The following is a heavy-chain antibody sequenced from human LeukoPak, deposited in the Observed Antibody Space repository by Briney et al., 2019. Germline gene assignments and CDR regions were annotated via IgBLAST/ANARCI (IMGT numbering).Heavy chain of an antibody. Sequence: GDSLKISCKGSGNNFAGYRIGWVRQVPGKGLEWMGIIYPTDSNTKYSPSFQGRVTISIDKYINTAYLQWSSLKASDTAMYYCARQGHSTGWSFDSWGQGTQVTVSS. CDR1: GNNFAGYR. J-gene: IGHJ4*02. CDR3: ARQGHSTGWSFDS. V-gene: IGHV5-51*01. CDR2: IYPTDSNT. D-gene: IGHD6-19*01.